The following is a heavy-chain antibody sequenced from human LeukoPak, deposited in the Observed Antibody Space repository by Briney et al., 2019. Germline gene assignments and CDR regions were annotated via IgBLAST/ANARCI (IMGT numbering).Heavy chain of an antibody. V-gene: IGHV1-69*13. CDR3: ARGPPHYYDSSGRYYFDY. CDR1: GGTFSSYA. CDR2: IIPIFGTA. J-gene: IGHJ4*02. Sequence: SVKVSCKASGGTFSSYAISWVRQAPGQGLEWMGGIIPIFGTANYAQKFQGRVTITADESTSTTYMELSSLRSEDTAVYYCARGPPHYYDSSGRYYFDYWGQGTLVTVSS. D-gene: IGHD3-22*01.